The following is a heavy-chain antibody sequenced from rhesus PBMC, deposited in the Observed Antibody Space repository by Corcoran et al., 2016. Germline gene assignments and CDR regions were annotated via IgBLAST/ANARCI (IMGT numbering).Heavy chain of an antibody. CDR2: IGASKGIT. J-gene: IGHJ5-2*02. CDR3: AGFSGWYCSLDV. CDR1: GGSISVYY. Sequence: QVQLQESGPGLVKPSETLSLTCAVSGGSISVYYYNWIRQAPGKGLEWIGYIGASKGITNYNPHLKSRVTISTDTYKNQFSLNLNSVTAADTAVYYCAGFSGWYCSLDVWGRGLLVTVSS. V-gene: IGHV4-165*02. D-gene: IGHD6-31*01.